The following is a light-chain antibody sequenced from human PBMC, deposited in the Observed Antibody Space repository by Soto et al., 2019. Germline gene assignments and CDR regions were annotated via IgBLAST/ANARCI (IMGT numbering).Light chain of an antibody. Sequence: QSALTQPPSASGSPGQSVTISCTGTSSDVGGYNFVSWYQQHPGKAPKLMISEVSRRHSGVPDRFSGSKSGNTASLTVSGLQAEDEADYYCSSYADSNNYVFGTG. V-gene: IGLV2-8*01. J-gene: IGLJ1*01. CDR3: SSYADSNNYV. CDR1: SSDVGGYNF. CDR2: EVS.